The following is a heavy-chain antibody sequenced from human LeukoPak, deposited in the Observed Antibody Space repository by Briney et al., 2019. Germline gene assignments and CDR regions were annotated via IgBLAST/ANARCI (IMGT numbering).Heavy chain of an antibody. CDR3: AREEVGSYGYYFDY. CDR1: GFTFSSYW. D-gene: IGHD5-18*01. V-gene: IGHV3-7*03. J-gene: IGHJ4*02. CDR2: IKQDGSEK. Sequence: GGSLRLSCAASGFTFSSYWMSWVRQAPGKGLEWVANIKQDGSEKYYVDSVKGRFTISRDNAKNSLYLQMNSLRAEDTAVYYCAREEVGSYGYYFDYWGQGTLVTVSS.